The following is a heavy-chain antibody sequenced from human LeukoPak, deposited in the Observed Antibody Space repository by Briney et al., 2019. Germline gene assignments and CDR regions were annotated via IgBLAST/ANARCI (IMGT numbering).Heavy chain of an antibody. V-gene: IGHV3-30*04. J-gene: IGHJ4*02. CDR3: ARGGGVAAAGTPQQAFDY. Sequence: GGSLRLSCAASGFTFSSYAMHWVRQAPGKGLEWVAVISYDGSNKYYADSVKGRFTISRDNSKNTLYLQMNTMRAEDPAVYYCARGGGVAAAGTPQQAFDYWGQGTLVTVSS. CDR2: ISYDGSNK. D-gene: IGHD6-13*01. CDR1: GFTFSSYA.